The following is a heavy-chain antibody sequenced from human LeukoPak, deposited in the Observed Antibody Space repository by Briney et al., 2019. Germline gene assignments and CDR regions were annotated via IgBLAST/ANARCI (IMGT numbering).Heavy chain of an antibody. CDR2: IRSKANSYAT. Sequence: GGSLRLSCAASGFTFSGSAMHWVRQASGKGLEWVGRIRSKANSYATAYAASVKGRFTISRDDSKNTAYLQMNSLKTEDTAVYYCTRLLSMVRGVANWFDPWGQGTLVTVSS. V-gene: IGHV3-73*01. CDR1: GFTFSGSA. D-gene: IGHD3-10*01. CDR3: TRLLSMVRGVANWFDP. J-gene: IGHJ5*02.